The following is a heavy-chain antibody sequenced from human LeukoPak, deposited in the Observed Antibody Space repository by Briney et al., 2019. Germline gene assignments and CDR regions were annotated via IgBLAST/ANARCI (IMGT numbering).Heavy chain of an antibody. CDR3: ARLPYYDFWSGYYRPFDY. CDR2: MYPGDSDT. D-gene: IGHD3-3*01. CDR1: GYTFTNYW. Sequence: GESLKISCKGSGYTFTNYWIGWVRQMPGKGLEWMGIMYPGDSDTRYDPSFQGQVTISADKSISTAYLQWSSLKASDTAMYYCARLPYYDFWSGYYRPFDYWGQGTLVTVSS. V-gene: IGHV5-51*01. J-gene: IGHJ4*02.